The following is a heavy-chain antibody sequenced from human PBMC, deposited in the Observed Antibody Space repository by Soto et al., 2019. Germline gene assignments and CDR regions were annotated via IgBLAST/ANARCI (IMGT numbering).Heavy chain of an antibody. V-gene: IGHV1-69*01. CDR2: IIPIFGTA. D-gene: IGHD6-19*01. J-gene: IGHJ6*02. Sequence: QVQLVQSGAEVKKPGSSVKVSCKASAGTFSSYAISWVRQAPGQGLEWMGGIIPIFGTANYAQKFQGRVTITSDESTSTAYMELSSLRSEDTAVYYCASREDISGWYNYYYYGMDVWGQRTTVTVSS. CDR3: ASREDISGWYNYYYYGMDV. CDR1: AGTFSSYA.